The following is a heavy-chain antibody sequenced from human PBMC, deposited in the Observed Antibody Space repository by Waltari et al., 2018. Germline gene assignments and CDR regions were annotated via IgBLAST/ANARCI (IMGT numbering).Heavy chain of an antibody. V-gene: IGHV4-39*01. D-gene: IGHD5-12*01. CDR3: ATYIGASIGTAAFDV. CDR2: ISYNGAT. CDR1: GGSITSNRHY. Sequence: QLQLQESGPGLVKPSETLSLSCSVSGGSITSNRHYWGWIRQPPGQGLAWIGTISYNGATYSSPSLRGRVTVSRDTSMNQLSLKLGSVTAADTAVYYCATYIGASIGTAAFDVWGQGTMVTVSS. J-gene: IGHJ3*01.